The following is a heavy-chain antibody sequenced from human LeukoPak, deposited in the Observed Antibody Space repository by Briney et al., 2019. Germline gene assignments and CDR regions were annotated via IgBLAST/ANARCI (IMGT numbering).Heavy chain of an antibody. D-gene: IGHD6-13*01. V-gene: IGHV4-59*01. CDR3: ARGYSSSLFDY. CDR1: GGSTSSYY. J-gene: IGHJ4*02. CDR2: IYYSGST. Sequence: SETLSLXCTVPGGSTSSYYWSWIRRPPGKGLEWIGYIYYSGSTNYNPSLKSRVTISVDTSKNQFSLKLSSVTAADTAVYYCARGYSSSLFDYWGQGTLVTVSS.